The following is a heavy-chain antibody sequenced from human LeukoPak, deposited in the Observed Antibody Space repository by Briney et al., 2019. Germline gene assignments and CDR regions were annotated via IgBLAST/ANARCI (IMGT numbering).Heavy chain of an antibody. V-gene: IGHV4-59*01. J-gene: IGHJ4*02. CDR1: GASMRSNY. Sequence: SETPSLTCNVSGASMRSNYWTYSRQSPGKGLEWIGHVYYTGSTNYHPSLRSRVTISMDTSKSQFYLKLASVTAADTAVYYRAGGWSYFDFWGQGALATVSS. CDR3: AGGWSYFDF. CDR2: VYYTGST. D-gene: IGHD2-15*01.